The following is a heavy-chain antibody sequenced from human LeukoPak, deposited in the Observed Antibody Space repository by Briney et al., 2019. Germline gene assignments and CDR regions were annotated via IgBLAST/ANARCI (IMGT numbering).Heavy chain of an antibody. CDR1: RFTFSSYS. J-gene: IGHJ5*02. Sequence: GGSLRLSCAASRFTFSSYSMNWVRQAPGKGLEWGSSISSSSSYIYYADSVKGRLTVSRDTDKNSLYLQMNSLRAEDTAVYYCAREGVPYCSGGSCYPNWFDPWGLGTLVTVSS. V-gene: IGHV3-21*01. D-gene: IGHD2-15*01. CDR3: AREGVPYCSGGSCYPNWFDP. CDR2: ISSSSSYI.